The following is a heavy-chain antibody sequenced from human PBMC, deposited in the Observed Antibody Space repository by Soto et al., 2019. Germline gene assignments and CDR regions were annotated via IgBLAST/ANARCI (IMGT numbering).Heavy chain of an antibody. CDR1: GNTFTNYD. CDR2: MNPNSGDT. D-gene: IGHD4-17*01. J-gene: IGHJ5*02. CDR3: ARGVKYGAYSRWFDP. V-gene: IGHV1-8*01. Sequence: QVKWVQSGAEVKKPGASVKVSCKASGNTFTNYDINWVRQATGQGLEYLGWMNPNSGDTAYVQKFQGRVTMTWDTSITTAYMELRSLRSEDTAVYFCARGVKYGAYSRWFDPWGQGTLVTVSS.